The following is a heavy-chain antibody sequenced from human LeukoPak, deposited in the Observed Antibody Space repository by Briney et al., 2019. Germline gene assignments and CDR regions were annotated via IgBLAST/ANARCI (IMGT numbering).Heavy chain of an antibody. D-gene: IGHD2-2*01. Sequence: SETMSLTCTVSGGSISSFYWSWVRPPPGKGLEWIGYIYYSGSTNYNPSLKSRVTISVDTSKNQFSLKLSSVTAADTAVYYCSSTHYYYYYMDVWGKGTTVTVSS. CDR2: IYYSGST. CDR3: SSTHYYYYYMDV. J-gene: IGHJ6*03. V-gene: IGHV4-59*01. CDR1: GGSISSFY.